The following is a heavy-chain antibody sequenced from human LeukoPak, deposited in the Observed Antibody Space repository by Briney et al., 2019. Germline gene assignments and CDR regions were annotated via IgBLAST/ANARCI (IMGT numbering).Heavy chain of an antibody. D-gene: IGHD1-1*01. V-gene: IGHV3-64*01. J-gene: IGHJ4*02. Sequence: GGSLRLSCAGSGFTFSDYAMHWVRQAPGKGLEFVSVIGPIGVYTYYANSVKGRFTISRDNSKSTVSLQMGSLRDEDMAVYYCARSPPGRTNWNYYDYWGRGTLVTVSS. CDR3: ARSPPGRTNWNYYDY. CDR1: GFTFSDYA. CDR2: IGPIGVYT.